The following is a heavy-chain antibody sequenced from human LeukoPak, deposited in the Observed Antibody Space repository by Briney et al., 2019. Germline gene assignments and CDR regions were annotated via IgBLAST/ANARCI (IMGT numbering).Heavy chain of an antibody. CDR2: IYYSGST. Sequence: PSETLSLTCTVSGGSISSSSYYWGWIRQPPGKGLEWIGSIYYSGSTYYNPSLKSRVTISVDTSKNQFSLKLSSVTAADTAVYYCARDRITMVRGVVDYYYYGMDVWGQGTTVTVSS. V-gene: IGHV4-39*07. CDR1: GGSISSSSYY. J-gene: IGHJ6*02. D-gene: IGHD3-10*01. CDR3: ARDRITMVRGVVDYYYYGMDV.